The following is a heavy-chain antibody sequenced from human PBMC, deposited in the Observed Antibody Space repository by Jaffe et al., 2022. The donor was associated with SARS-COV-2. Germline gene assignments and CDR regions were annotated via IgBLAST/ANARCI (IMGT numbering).Heavy chain of an antibody. V-gene: IGHV3-33*01. CDR2: IWYDGSNK. CDR1: GFTFSSYG. D-gene: IGHD3-22*01. CDR3: ARASRHYYDSSGYYDDAFDI. J-gene: IGHJ3*02. Sequence: QVQLVESGGGVVQPGRSLRLSCAASGFTFSSYGMHWVRQAPGKGLEWVAVIWYDGSNKYYADSVKGRFTISRDNSKNTLYLQMNSLRAEDTAVYYCARASRHYYDSSGYYDDAFDIWGQGTMVTVSS.